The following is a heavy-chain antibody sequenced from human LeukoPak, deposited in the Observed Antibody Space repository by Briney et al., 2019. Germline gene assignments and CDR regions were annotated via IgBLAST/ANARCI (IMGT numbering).Heavy chain of an antibody. J-gene: IGHJ3*02. CDR2: IYHSGST. Sequence: SQTLSLTCAVSGGSISSGGYSWSWIRQPPGKGLEWIGYIYHSGSTYYNPSLKSRVTISVDRFKNQFSLKLSSVTAADTAVYYCARTSIAARRANAFDIWGQGTLVTVSS. CDR1: GGSISSGGYS. CDR3: ARTSIAARRANAFDI. D-gene: IGHD6-6*01. V-gene: IGHV4-30-2*01.